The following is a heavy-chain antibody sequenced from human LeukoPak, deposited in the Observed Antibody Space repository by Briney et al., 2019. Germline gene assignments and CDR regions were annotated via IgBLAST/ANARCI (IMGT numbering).Heavy chain of an antibody. CDR2: IYSGGST. J-gene: IGHJ4*02. CDR3: ARGPIAAADPFDY. Sequence: GGSLRLSCAASGFTVSSNYMSWVRQAPGKGLEWVSVIYSGGSTYYADSVKGRFTISRDNSKNTLYLQMNSLRAEDTAVYYCARGPIAAADPFDYWGQGTLVTVSS. V-gene: IGHV3-53*01. CDR1: GFTVSSNY. D-gene: IGHD6-13*01.